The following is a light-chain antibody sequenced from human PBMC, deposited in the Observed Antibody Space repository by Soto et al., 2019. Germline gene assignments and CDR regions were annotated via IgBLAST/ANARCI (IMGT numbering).Light chain of an antibody. V-gene: IGKV1-5*01. CDR3: QHYNSYSPMYT. CDR2: DAS. J-gene: IGKJ2*01. CDR1: QSISSW. Sequence: DIQMTQSPSTLSASVGDRVTITCRASQSISSWLAWYQQKPGKAPELLIYDASALKSGVPSRFSGSGSGTEFTLTISSLQPDDFATYHCQHYNSYSPMYTFGQGTKLEIK.